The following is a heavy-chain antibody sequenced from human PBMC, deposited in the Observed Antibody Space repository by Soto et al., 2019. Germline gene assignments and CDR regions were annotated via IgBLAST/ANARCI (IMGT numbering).Heavy chain of an antibody. D-gene: IGHD4-4*01. CDR1: GGSFSGYY. CDR3: ARFSVKMNYSNYPQPVMTNWFDP. J-gene: IGHJ5*02. Sequence: SETLSLTCAVYGGSFSGYYWSWIRQPPGKGLEWIGEINHSGSTNYNPSLKSRVTISVDTSKNQFSLKLSSLTAADTAVYYCARFSVKMNYSNYPQPVMTNWFDPWGQGTLVTVSS. CDR2: INHSGST. V-gene: IGHV4-34*01.